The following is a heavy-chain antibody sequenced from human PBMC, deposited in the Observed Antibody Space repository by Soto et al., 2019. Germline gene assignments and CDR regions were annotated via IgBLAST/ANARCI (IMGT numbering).Heavy chain of an antibody. CDR3: ARDLVGQYDYVWGSYRSDAFDI. Sequence: ASVKVSCKASGYTFTSYAMHWVRQAPGQRLEWMGWINAGNGNTKYSQKFQGRVTITRDTSASTAYMELSSLRSEDTAVYYCARDLVGQYDYVWGSYRSDAFDIWGQGTMVTVSS. CDR2: INAGNGNT. J-gene: IGHJ3*02. D-gene: IGHD3-16*02. CDR1: GYTFTSYA. V-gene: IGHV1-3*01.